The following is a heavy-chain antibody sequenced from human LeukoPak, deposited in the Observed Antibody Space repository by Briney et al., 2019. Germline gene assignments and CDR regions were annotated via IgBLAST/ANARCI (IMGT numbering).Heavy chain of an antibody. CDR3: ARDRVIFRLMPRPGSNWFDP. CDR1: GYTLTELS. Sequence: ASVKVSCKVSGYTLTELSMHWVRQAPGKGLEWMGGFDPEDGETIYAQKFQGRVTMTRDTSTSTVYMELSSLRSEDTAVYYCARDRVIFRLMPRPGSNWFDPWGQGTLVTVSS. J-gene: IGHJ5*02. D-gene: IGHD1-14*01. CDR2: FDPEDGET. V-gene: IGHV1-24*01.